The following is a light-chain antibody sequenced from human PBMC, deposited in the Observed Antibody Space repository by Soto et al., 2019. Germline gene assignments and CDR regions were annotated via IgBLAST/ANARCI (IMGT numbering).Light chain of an antibody. V-gene: IGLV2-14*03. Sequence: QSALTQPASVSGSPGQSITISFTGTSSDVGGYNYVSWYQQHPGKAPKLMIYDVSNRPSGVSNRFSGSKSGNTASLSISGLQAEDEADYYCSSYTSSITLVFGGGTKVTVL. CDR1: SSDVGGYNY. J-gene: IGLJ2*01. CDR3: SSYTSSITLV. CDR2: DVS.